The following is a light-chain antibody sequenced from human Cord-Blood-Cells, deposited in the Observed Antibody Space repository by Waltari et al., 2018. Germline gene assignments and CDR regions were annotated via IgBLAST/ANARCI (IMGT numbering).Light chain of an antibody. J-gene: IGKJ1*01. CDR2: DAS. CDR1: QSISSW. V-gene: IGKV1-5*01. Sequence: DIQMTQSPSSLSASVGDRVTITCRASQSISSWLDWYQQKPGKAPKLLIYDASSLESGVPSRFSGSGSGTEFTLTISSLQPDDFATYYCQQSNSYSRTFGQGTKVEIK. CDR3: QQSNSYSRT.